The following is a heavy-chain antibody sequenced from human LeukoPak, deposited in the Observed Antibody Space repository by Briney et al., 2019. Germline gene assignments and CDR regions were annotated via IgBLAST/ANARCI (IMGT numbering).Heavy chain of an antibody. CDR1: GFTFSDSA. V-gene: IGHV3-73*01. Sequence: GGSLRLSCAASGFTFSDSAMHWVRQAAGKRLEWVGRIGSKANSYATTYTTSVKGRFTISRDNSKNTLYLQMNSLRAEDTAVYYCAKRDSSGYYGTIPYNWGQGTLVTVSS. J-gene: IGHJ4*02. CDR2: IGSKANSYAT. D-gene: IGHD3-22*01. CDR3: AKRDSSGYYGTIPYN.